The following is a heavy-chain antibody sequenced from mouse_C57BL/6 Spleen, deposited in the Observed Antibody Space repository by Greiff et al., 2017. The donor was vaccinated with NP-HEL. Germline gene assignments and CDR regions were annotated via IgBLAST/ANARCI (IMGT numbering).Heavy chain of an antibody. Sequence: VQLQQSGPELVKPGASVKISCKASGYAFSSSWMNWVKQRPGKGLEWIGRIYPGDGDTNYNGKFKGKATLTADKSSSTAYMQLSSLTSEDSAVYVCARSGLLRYHAMDYWGQGTSVTVSS. J-gene: IGHJ4*01. D-gene: IGHD1-1*01. CDR1: GYAFSSSW. CDR3: ARSGLLRYHAMDY. CDR2: IYPGDGDT. V-gene: IGHV1-82*01.